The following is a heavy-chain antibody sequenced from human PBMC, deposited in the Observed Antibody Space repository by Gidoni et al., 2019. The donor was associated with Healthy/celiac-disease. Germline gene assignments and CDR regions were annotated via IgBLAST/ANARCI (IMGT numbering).Heavy chain of an antibody. CDR1: GGSISSSSYY. CDR2: IYYSGST. D-gene: IGHD2-15*01. V-gene: IGHV4-39*01. Sequence: QLQLQESGPGLVKPSETLSITCTVSGGSISSSSYYWGWIRQPPGKGLEWIGSIYYSGSTYYNPSLKSRVTISVDTSKNQFSLKLSSVTAADTAVYYCARNRGLGYCSGGSCSYFDYWGQGTLVTVSS. CDR3: ARNRGLGYCSGGSCSYFDY. J-gene: IGHJ4*02.